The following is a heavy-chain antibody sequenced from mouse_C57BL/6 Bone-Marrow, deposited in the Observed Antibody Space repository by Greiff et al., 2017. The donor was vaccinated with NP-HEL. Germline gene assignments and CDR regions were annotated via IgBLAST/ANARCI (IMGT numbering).Heavy chain of an antibody. V-gene: IGHV14-4*01. CDR3: TTYLPPYDYPYYYSMDY. Sequence: VQLKQSGAELVRPGASVKLSCTASGFNIKDDYMHWVKQRPEQGLEWIGWIDPENGDTEYASKFQGKATITADTSYTTAYLQLSSLTSEDTAVYYWTTYLPPYDYPYYYSMDYWGQGTSVTVSS. D-gene: IGHD2-4*01. CDR2: IDPENGDT. J-gene: IGHJ4*01. CDR1: GFNIKDDY.